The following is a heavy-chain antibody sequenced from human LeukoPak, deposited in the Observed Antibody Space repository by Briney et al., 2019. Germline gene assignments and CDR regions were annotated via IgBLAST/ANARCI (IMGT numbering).Heavy chain of an antibody. CDR3: AKDRLGGSYPTLFDY. CDR2: ISGSGVST. D-gene: IGHD1-26*01. Sequence: GGSLRLSCAASGFTFSSYAMSWVRQAPGKGLEWVSAISGSGVSTYYADSVKGRFTISRDNSKNTLYLQMNSLRAEDTAVYYCAKDRLGGSYPTLFDYWGQGTLVTVSS. J-gene: IGHJ4*02. V-gene: IGHV3-23*01. CDR1: GFTFSSYA.